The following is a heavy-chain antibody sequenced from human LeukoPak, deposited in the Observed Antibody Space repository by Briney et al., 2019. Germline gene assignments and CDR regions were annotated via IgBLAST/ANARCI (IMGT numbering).Heavy chain of an antibody. CDR2: ISSGSSSYI. V-gene: IGHV3-21*01. D-gene: IGHD2-21*02. CDR3: AREARGDPGYFDY. J-gene: IGHJ4*02. CDR1: GFTFSSYS. Sequence: GGSLRLSCAASGFTFSSYSMNWVRQAPGKGLEWVSSISSGSSSYIYYADSVKGRFTISRDNAKNSLYLQMNSLRAEDTAVYYCAREARGDPGYFDYWGQGTLVTVSS.